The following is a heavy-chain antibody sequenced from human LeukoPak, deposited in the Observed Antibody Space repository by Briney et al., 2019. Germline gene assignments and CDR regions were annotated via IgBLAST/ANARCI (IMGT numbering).Heavy chain of an antibody. D-gene: IGHD1-26*01. CDR2: ISNSGST. CDR1: GGSISSYF. V-gene: IGHV4-59*01. CDR3: ARELIVGATMAFDM. Sequence: NPSETLSLTCTVSGGSISSYFWTWIRQPPGKGLEWIGYISNSGSTNYNPSLKSRVTILMDTSKKQFSLKLSSVTAADTAVYYCARELIVGATMAFDMWGQGTRVTVSS. J-gene: IGHJ3*02.